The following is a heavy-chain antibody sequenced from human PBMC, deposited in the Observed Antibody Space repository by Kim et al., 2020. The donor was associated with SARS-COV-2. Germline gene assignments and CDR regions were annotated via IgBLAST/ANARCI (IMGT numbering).Heavy chain of an antibody. CDR1: GGSISSYY. J-gene: IGHJ3*02. V-gene: IGHV4-59*08. D-gene: IGHD3-9*01. CDR2: IYYTGTT. Sequence: SETLSLTCTVSGGSISSYYWTWIRQPPGKGLQWIGNIYYTGTTDYNPSLKSRVSMSIDRSGDRFSLSLTSLTAADTALYFCGRRRSVDYAFDMWGQGSMGIVSS. CDR3: GRRRSVDYAFDM.